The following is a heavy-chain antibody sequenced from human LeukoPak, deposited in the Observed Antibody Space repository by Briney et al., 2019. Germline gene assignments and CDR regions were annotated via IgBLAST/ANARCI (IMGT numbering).Heavy chain of an antibody. D-gene: IGHD3-3*01. V-gene: IGHV3-7*01. Sequence: PGGSLRLSCAASGFTFSSYCMSWVRQAPGKGLEWVANIKQDGSEKYYVDSVKGRFTISRDNAKNSLYLQMNSLRAEDTAVYYCARKNYDFWRGYIVYWGQGTLVTVSS. J-gene: IGHJ4*02. CDR3: ARKNYDFWRGYIVY. CDR2: IKQDGSEK. CDR1: GFTFSSYC.